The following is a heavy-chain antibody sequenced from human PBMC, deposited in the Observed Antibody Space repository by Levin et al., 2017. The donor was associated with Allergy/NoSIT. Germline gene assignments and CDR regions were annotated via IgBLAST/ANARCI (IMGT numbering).Heavy chain of an antibody. Sequence: SLKISCAASGFSFDDYAMHWVRQVPGKGLEWVSGISWNSGTSGYADSVKGRFTISRDNAKNSLYLQMNSLRAEDTALYYCARDMLLWFSDGTGVLEYWGQGSLVTVSS. V-gene: IGHV3-9*01. CDR2: ISWNSGTS. D-gene: IGHD3-10*01. J-gene: IGHJ4*02. CDR1: GFSFDDYA. CDR3: ARDMLLWFSDGTGVLEY.